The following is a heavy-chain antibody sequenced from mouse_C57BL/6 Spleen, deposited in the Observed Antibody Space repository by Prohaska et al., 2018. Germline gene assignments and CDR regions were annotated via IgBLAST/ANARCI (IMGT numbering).Heavy chain of an antibody. J-gene: IGHJ4*01. CDR1: GFTFSSYA. V-gene: IGHV5-4*01. Sequence: GGGLVKPGGSLKLSCAASGFTFSSYAMSWVRQTPEKRLEWVATISDGGSYTYYPDNVKGRFTISRDNAKNNLYLQMSHLKSEDTAMYYCARDGDYGSSYGDYAMDYWGQGTSVTVSA. CDR2: ISDGGSYT. D-gene: IGHD1-1*01. CDR3: ARDGDYGSSYGDYAMDY.